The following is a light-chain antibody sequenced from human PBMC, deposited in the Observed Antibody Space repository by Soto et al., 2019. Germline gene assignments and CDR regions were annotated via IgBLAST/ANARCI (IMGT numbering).Light chain of an antibody. CDR2: GAS. CDR3: QNFGDSPFT. Sequence: IVFMQSPDTLCLSPGERATLSGRASETISSRYIAWYQEKPGQAPRLLIFGASTRATGIPDRFSGSWSGTDFTLTISRLEPEDFAVYYCQNFGDSPFTFGPGTKVDIK. J-gene: IGKJ3*01. V-gene: IGKV3-20*01. CDR1: ETISSRY.